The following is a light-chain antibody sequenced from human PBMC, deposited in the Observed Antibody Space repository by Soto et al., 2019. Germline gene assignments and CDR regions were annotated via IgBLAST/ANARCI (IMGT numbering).Light chain of an antibody. V-gene: IGLV3-1*01. CDR2: EDT. CDR3: QAWVTGPGV. Sequence: SYELTQPPSVSVSPGQTATITCSGDKLGNKYASWYQQKQGQSPVQVIYEDTKRPSGIPERFSGSNSGNTATLTISGTQAMDEADYYCQAWVTGPGVFGGGTKVTVL. J-gene: IGLJ2*01. CDR1: KLGNKY.